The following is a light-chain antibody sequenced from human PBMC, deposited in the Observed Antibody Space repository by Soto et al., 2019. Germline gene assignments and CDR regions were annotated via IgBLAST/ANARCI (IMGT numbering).Light chain of an antibody. CDR1: QSISSS. CDR3: QQYNNWLS. Sequence: IVMTQSPATLSVSPGERATLSCRASQSISSSIAWYQQRPGQAPRLLIYGASTRATGIPARFSGSGSGTDFTLTISSLQSEDYAVYYCQQYNNWLSFGQGTRLEIK. J-gene: IGKJ5*01. CDR2: GAS. V-gene: IGKV3-15*01.